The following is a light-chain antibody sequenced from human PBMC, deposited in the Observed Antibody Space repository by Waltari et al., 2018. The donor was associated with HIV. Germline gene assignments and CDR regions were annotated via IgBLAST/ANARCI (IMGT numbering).Light chain of an antibody. CDR3: MQVRFWPHT. CDR2: KVS. CDR1: QSLVFTDGDTY. V-gene: IGKV2-30*01. Sequence: LSLTVNVGQSASISCKSNQSLVFTDGDTYLFWFQQKPGQSPRRLIYKVSHRDSGVPARFSGSGSATDFTLKITRVEAEDVAIYFCMQVRFWPHTFGQGTKLEIK. J-gene: IGKJ2*01.